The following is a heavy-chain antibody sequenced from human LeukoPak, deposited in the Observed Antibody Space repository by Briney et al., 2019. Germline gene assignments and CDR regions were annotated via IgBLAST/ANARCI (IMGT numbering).Heavy chain of an antibody. D-gene: IGHD3-10*01. CDR2: ISGSGVTT. J-gene: IGHJ4*02. V-gene: IGHV3-23*01. CDR3: AKDRDYYLVGFFDY. CDR1: GFTFSSYA. Sequence: GGSLRLSCAASGFTFSSYAMSWVRQAPGEGLEWVSAISGSGVTTYYADSVKGRFTISRDNSKNTLYLQMNSLRAEDTALYYCAKDRDYYLVGFFDYWGQGTLVTVSS.